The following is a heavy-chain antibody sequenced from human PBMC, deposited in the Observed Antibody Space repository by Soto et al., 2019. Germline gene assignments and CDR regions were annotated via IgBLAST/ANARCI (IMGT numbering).Heavy chain of an antibody. Sequence: EVQLVESGGGLVKPGGSLRLSCAASGFTFSSYSMNWVRQAPGKGLEWVSSISSSSSYIYYADSVKGRFTISRDNAKNSLYLQMNSLRAEDTAVYYCAKGGFEWLPGIDYWGQGTLVTVSS. V-gene: IGHV3-21*01. CDR3: AKGGFEWLPGIDY. CDR1: GFTFSSYS. CDR2: ISSSSSYI. J-gene: IGHJ4*02. D-gene: IGHD3-3*01.